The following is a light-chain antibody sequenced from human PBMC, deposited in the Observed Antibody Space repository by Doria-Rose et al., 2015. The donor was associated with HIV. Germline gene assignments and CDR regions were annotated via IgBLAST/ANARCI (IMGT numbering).Light chain of an antibody. CDR2: WAS. CDR3: QQYYDTPS. Sequence: DIQVTQSPESLGMSLGERATLNCKSDQSLLYTSKNHLAWYQQKPGQPPKLLIYWASTRQSGVPARFSGSGSGTDCTLTISSLEAEDVAVYYCQQYYDTPSFGPGTTVDIK. CDR1: QSLLYTSKNH. V-gene: IGKV4-1*01. J-gene: IGKJ3*01.